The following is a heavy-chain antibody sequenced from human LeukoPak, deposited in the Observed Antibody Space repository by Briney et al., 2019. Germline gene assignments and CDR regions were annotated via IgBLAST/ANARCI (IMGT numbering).Heavy chain of an antibody. D-gene: IGHD4-17*01. CDR1: GESFSSYY. CDR3: AISYDDYGDY. Sequence: PSETLSLTCAVYGESFSSYYWSWIRQSPGKGLEYIGEIRHSVSTNDTPSLKSRVTISVDTSKNQFSLKITSVTASDTAIYYCAISYDDYGDYWGEGTLLSVSS. V-gene: IGHV4-34*01. CDR2: IRHSVST. J-gene: IGHJ4*02.